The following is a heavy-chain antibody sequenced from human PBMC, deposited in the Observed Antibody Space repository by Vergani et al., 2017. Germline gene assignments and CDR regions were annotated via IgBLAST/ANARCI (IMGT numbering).Heavy chain of an antibody. Sequence: QVQLVESGGGVVQPGRSLRLSCAASGFTFSSHGVHWVRQAPGKGLEWVAVISYDGSNKYYGDSVKGRFTISRDNSKNTLYLQMNSLRVEDTAVYYCARWGSEKRLDSWGQGTLVTVSS. J-gene: IGHJ5*01. CDR3: ARWGSEKRLDS. CDR1: GFTFSSHG. D-gene: IGHD6-25*01. V-gene: IGHV3-30*03. CDR2: ISYDGSNK.